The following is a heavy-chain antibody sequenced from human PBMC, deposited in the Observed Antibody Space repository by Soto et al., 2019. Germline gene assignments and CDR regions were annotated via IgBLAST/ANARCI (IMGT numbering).Heavy chain of an antibody. D-gene: IGHD1-26*01. CDR1: EFSFSSYW. CDR2: IKEDGGEK. CDR3: ARGLYNGSPHLFY. J-gene: IGHJ4*02. V-gene: IGHV3-7*05. Sequence: GGSLRLSCAASEFSFSSYWMTWVRQAPGKGLEWVANIKEDGGEKNYVNSVKGRFTISRDNSKQSLYLQMNSLRAEDTAVYYCARGLYNGSPHLFYWGQGTLVTVSS.